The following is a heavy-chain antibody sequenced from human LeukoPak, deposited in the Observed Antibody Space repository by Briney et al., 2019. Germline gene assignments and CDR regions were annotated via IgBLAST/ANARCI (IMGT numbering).Heavy chain of an antibody. CDR1: GGTFSSYA. Sequence: ASVKVSCKASGGTFSSYAISWVRQAPGQGLEWMGRIIPILGIANYAQKFQGRVTITADKSTSTAYMELSSLRSEDTAVCYCARVALTADIVVVPAAPFDYWGQGTLVTVSS. CDR2: IIPILGIA. CDR3: ARVALTADIVVVPAAPFDY. V-gene: IGHV1-69*04. J-gene: IGHJ4*02. D-gene: IGHD2-2*01.